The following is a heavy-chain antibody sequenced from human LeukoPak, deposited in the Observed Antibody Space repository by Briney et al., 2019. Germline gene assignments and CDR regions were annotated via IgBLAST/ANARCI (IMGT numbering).Heavy chain of an antibody. D-gene: IGHD3-16*01. Sequence: SETLSLTCTVSGASITDYFWSWIRQPAGKRLEWIGRIYNSGSPNYNPSLESRATMSVDTSKNQFSLKLNSVTAADTAVYYCARAALGGDGGDDFDKWGREPWSTVSS. J-gene: IGHJ4*02. CDR3: ARAALGGDGGDDFDK. CDR1: GASITDYF. V-gene: IGHV4-4*07. CDR2: IYNSGSP.